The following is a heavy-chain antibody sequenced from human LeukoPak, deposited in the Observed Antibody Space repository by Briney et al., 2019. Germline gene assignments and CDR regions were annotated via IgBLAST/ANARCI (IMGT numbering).Heavy chain of an antibody. J-gene: IGHJ4*02. CDR1: GFTFSSYG. D-gene: IGHD5-12*01. Sequence: GRSLRLSCAASGFTFSSYGMHWVRQAPGKGLEWMAVVSDDGSNKYYEDFVRGRFTISRDNSKNTLYLQMSSLRDEDTAVYYCAKPRLRGGYLFDYWGQGTLVTVSS. CDR2: VSDDGSNK. V-gene: IGHV3-30*18. CDR3: AKPRLRGGYLFDY.